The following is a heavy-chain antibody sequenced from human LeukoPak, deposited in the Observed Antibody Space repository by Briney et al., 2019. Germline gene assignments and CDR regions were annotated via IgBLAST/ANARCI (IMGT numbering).Heavy chain of an antibody. CDR2: IYPGDSDT. Sequence: GAPLQISCKGSGFSFTSYWIGWVRPLPGKGLEWMGIIYPGDSDTRYSPSFQGQVTISADKSISTAYLQWSSLKASDTAMYYCARRTSAYYYGSGSYSYAFDIWGQGTMVTVSS. CDR1: GFSFTSYW. CDR3: ARRTSAYYYGSGSYSYAFDI. V-gene: IGHV5-51*01. J-gene: IGHJ3*02. D-gene: IGHD3-10*01.